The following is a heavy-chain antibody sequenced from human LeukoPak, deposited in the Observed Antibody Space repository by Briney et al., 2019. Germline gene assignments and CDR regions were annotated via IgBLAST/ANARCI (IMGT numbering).Heavy chain of an antibody. Sequence: GGSLRLSCAASGFTFSSYAMSWVRQAPGQGLEWVSAISGSGGGTDYADSVKGRFTISRDNSRNTLYLQMNSLRAEDTAVYYCARDGVYGSGTYYVDYWGQGTLVTVSS. V-gene: IGHV3-23*01. D-gene: IGHD3-10*01. J-gene: IGHJ4*02. CDR2: ISGSGGGT. CDR1: GFTFSSYA. CDR3: ARDGVYGSGTYYVDY.